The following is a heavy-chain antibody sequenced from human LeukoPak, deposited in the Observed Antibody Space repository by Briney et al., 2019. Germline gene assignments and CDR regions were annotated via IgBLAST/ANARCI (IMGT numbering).Heavy chain of an antibody. V-gene: IGHV4-59*01. CDR1: GGSIGTFY. D-gene: IGHD3-3*01. CDR2: IYYTGST. CDR3: VREQRSYDFSSSFYVAHGMDV. J-gene: IGHJ6*02. Sequence: PSETLSLTCTVSGGSIGTFYWRWIRRPPGKGLEWIGYIYYTGSTNYNPSLKSRVTISVDTSKNQVPLRLTSVTAADTAVYYCVREQRSYDFSSSFYVAHGMDVWGQGTTVIVSS.